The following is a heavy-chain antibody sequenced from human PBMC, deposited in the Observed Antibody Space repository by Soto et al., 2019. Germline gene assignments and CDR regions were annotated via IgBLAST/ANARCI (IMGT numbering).Heavy chain of an antibody. CDR3: ARDLSLHPGIAAYFDY. CDR2: ISSSGSTI. V-gene: IGHV3-48*03. CDR1: GFTFSSYE. J-gene: IGHJ4*02. Sequence: EVQLVESGGGLVQPGGSLRLSCAASGFTFSSYEMNWVCQAPGKGLEWVSYISSSGSTIYYADSVKGRFTISRDNAKNSLYLQMNSLRAEDTAVYYCARDLSLHPGIAAYFDYWGQGTLVTVSS. D-gene: IGHD6-13*01.